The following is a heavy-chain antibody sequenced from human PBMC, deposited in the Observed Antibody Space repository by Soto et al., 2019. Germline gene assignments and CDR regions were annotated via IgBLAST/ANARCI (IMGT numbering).Heavy chain of an antibody. CDR3: ERHRDDILNGYYLDGSSMGGDFDI. CDR1: GGSISIYY. D-gene: IGHD3-9*01. V-gene: IGHV4-59*08. Sequence: SETLSLTFTVSGGSISIYYWSWILQPPGKXLXXIGYINYSGRTKYTNSIKSRVKISVETSKNKFYMKLSSVKAADTEVYYCERHRDDILNGYYLDGSSMGGDFDIWGQGTMVTVS. J-gene: IGHJ3*02. CDR2: INYSGRT.